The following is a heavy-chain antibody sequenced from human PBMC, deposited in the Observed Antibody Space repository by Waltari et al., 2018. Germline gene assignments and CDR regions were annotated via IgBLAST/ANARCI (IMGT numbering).Heavy chain of an antibody. CDR2: IYTSGST. D-gene: IGHD3-22*01. V-gene: IGHV4-61*02. Sequence: QLQLQESGPGLVKPSQTLSLTCTVSGGSISSGSYYWSWIRQPAGKGLEWIGRIYTSGSTNYNPSLKSRVTISVDTSKNQFSPKLSSVTAADTAVYYCARGYDSSGYSDYWGQGTLVTVSS. CDR1: GGSISSGSYY. CDR3: ARGYDSSGYSDY. J-gene: IGHJ4*02.